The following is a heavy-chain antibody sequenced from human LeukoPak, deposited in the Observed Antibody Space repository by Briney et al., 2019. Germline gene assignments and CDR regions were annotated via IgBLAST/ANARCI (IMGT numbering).Heavy chain of an antibody. CDR3: ARDEDYYGSGSYTAPDAFDI. CDR2: ISSSSSTI. V-gene: IGHV3-48*01. CDR1: GFTFSSYS. J-gene: IGHJ3*02. Sequence: PGGSLRLSCAASGFTFSSYSMNWVRQAPGKGLEWASYISSSSSTIYYADSVKGRFTISRDNAKNSLYLQMNSLRAEDTAVYYCARDEDYYGSGSYTAPDAFDIWGQGTMVTVSS. D-gene: IGHD3-10*01.